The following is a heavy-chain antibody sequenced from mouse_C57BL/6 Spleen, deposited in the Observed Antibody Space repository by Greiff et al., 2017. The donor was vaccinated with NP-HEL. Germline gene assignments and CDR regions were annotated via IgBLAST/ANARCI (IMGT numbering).Heavy chain of an antibody. Sequence: EVQGVESGGGLVKPGGSLKLSCAASGFTFSDYGMHWVRQAPETGLEWVAYISSGSSTIYYADTVKGRFTISRDNAKNTLFLQMTSLRSEDTAMYYCARPGDYDGWYFDVWGTGTTVTVSS. CDR1: GFTFSDYG. CDR2: ISSGSSTI. J-gene: IGHJ1*03. CDR3: ARPGDYDGWYFDV. D-gene: IGHD2-4*01. V-gene: IGHV5-17*01.